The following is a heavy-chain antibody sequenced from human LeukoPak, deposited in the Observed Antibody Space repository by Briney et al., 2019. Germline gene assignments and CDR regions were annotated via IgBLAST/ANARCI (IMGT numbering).Heavy chain of an antibody. CDR1: GGSFSGYY. CDR3: ARLGKSGSYSRYYYYMDV. CDR2: INHSGST. J-gene: IGHJ6*03. Sequence: PSETLSLTCAVYGGSFSGYYWSWIRQPPGKGLEWIGEINHSGSTNYNPSLKSRVTISVDTSKNQFSLKLSSVTAADTAVYYCARLGKSGSYSRYYYYMDVWGKGTTVTISS. D-gene: IGHD1-26*01. V-gene: IGHV4-34*01.